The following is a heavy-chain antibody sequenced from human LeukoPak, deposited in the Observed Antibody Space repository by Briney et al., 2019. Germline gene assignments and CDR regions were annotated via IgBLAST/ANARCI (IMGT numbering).Heavy chain of an antibody. CDR1: GFTFSTYW. CDR3: ARVVGSTVRAPFDF. D-gene: IGHD1-26*01. V-gene: IGHV3-74*03. CDR2: IKGDGTIT. J-gene: IGHJ4*02. Sequence: GGSLRLSCAASGFTFSTYWMHWVRQAPGKGLVWVSRIKGDGTITTYADSVRGRFTISRDNAKNTLYLQMNSLRAEDTAVYYRARVVGSTVRAPFDFWGQGMLVTVSS.